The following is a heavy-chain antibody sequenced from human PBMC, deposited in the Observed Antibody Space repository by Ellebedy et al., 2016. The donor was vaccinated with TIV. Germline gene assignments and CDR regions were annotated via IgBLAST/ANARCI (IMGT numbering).Heavy chain of an antibody. CDR3: ARGGSSGSSDY. CDR2: LSSDGSNK. D-gene: IGHD3-10*01. J-gene: IGHJ4*02. V-gene: IGHV3-30*03. CDR1: GFTFRSHG. Sequence: GGSLRLSXVASGFTFRSHGIYWVRQAPGKGLEWVAVLSSDGSNKYYVDSVKGRFTISRDNSKNTLYLQMNSLRTDDMAVYYCARGGSSGSSDYWGQGTLVTVSS.